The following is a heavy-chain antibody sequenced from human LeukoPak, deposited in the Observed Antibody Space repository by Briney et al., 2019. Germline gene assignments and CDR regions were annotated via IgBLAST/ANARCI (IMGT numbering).Heavy chain of an antibody. D-gene: IGHD3-10*01. J-gene: IGHJ4*02. CDR3: ARDGYYYGSGSYLPD. V-gene: IGHV1-46*01. CDR1: GYTFTSYY. Sequence: GASVKVSCKASGYTFTSYYMHWVRQAPGQGLEWMGIINLSGGSTSYAQKFQGRVTMTRDTSTSTVYMELSSLRSEDTAVYYCARDGYYYGSGSYLPDWGQGTLVTVSS. CDR2: INLSGGST.